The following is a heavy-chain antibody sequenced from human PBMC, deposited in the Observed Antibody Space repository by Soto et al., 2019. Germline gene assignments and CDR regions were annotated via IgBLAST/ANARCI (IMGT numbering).Heavy chain of an antibody. J-gene: IGHJ4*02. Sequence: LSLTCTVSGGSISSGGYYWSWIRQHPGKGLEWIGYIYYSGSTYYNPSLKSRVTISVDTSKNQFSLKLSSVTAADTAVYYCARNYGSGSPFDYWGQGTLVTVSS. V-gene: IGHV4-31*03. CDR3: ARNYGSGSPFDY. CDR1: GGSISSGGYY. D-gene: IGHD3-10*01. CDR2: IYYSGST.